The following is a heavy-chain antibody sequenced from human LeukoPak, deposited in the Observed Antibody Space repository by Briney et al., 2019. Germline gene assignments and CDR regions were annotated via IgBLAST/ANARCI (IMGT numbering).Heavy chain of an antibody. CDR1: GGSISSGDYY. V-gene: IGHV4-30-4*01. Sequence: SETLSLTCTVSGGSISSGDYYWSWIRQPPGKGLEWIGYIYYSGSTYYNPSLKRRVTISVDTSKTHFSLKLSSVTAADTAVYYCARVNGRGYSGYDLEYYFDYWGQGTLVTVSS. D-gene: IGHD5-12*01. CDR2: IYYSGST. J-gene: IGHJ4*02. CDR3: ARVNGRGYSGYDLEYYFDY.